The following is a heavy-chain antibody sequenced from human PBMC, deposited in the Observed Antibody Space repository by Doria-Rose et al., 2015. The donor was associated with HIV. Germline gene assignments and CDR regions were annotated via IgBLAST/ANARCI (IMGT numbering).Heavy chain of an antibody. V-gene: IGHV4-59*01. CDR3: ARGTFYDSSGYYPYFDY. J-gene: IGHJ4*02. D-gene: IGHD3-22*01. Sequence: LVKPSETLSLTCSVSGDSISTYYWNWIRQPPGKGLEWIGYIYYSGSTNYNPSLKSRVTISVDTSKNQFSLKLSSVTAADTAVYYCARGTFYDSSGYYPYFDYWGQGTLVTVSS. CDR1: GDSISTYY. CDR2: IYYSGST.